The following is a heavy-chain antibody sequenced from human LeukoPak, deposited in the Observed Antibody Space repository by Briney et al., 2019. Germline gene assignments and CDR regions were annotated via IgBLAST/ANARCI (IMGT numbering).Heavy chain of an antibody. CDR1: GFTFTSSA. CDR3: AADLNYYDSSGSGDY. CDR2: IVVCSGNT. Sequence: SVKVSCKASGFTFTSSAMQWVRQARGQRLELIGWIVVCSGNTNYAQKFQERVTFTRDMSTSTAYMELTSLRSEDTAVYYCAADLNYYDSSGSGDYWGQGTLVTVSS. J-gene: IGHJ4*02. V-gene: IGHV1-58*02. D-gene: IGHD3-22*01.